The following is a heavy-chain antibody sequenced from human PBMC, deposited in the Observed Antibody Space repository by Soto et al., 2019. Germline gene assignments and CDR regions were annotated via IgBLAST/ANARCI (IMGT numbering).Heavy chain of an antibody. D-gene: IGHD2-15*01. J-gene: IGHJ6*01. V-gene: IGHV1-69*18. CDR3: ARSTDVVVLAATPYFYFYGLDV. Sequence: QVQLVQSGAEVKKPGSSVKVSCKVSGDTFKSYAFSWVRQAPGQGLEWMGRIIPLFGTADYPLRFQGRVTISADESTDTGYMGLSSLRSEDTAVYYRARSTDVVVLAATPYFYFYGLDVWGQGTTVTVSS. CDR2: IIPLFGTA. CDR1: GDTFKSYA.